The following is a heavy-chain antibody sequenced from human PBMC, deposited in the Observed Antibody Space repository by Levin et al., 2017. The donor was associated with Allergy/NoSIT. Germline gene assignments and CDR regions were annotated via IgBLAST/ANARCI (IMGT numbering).Heavy chain of an antibody. Sequence: GGSLRLSCAASGFTFSSYSMNWVRQAPGKGLEWVSSISSSSSYIYYADSVKGRFTISRNNAKNSLYLQMNSLRAEDTAVYYCARDQGSSGGYGMDVWGQGTTVTVSS. CDR2: ISSSSSYI. V-gene: IGHV3-21*01. CDR3: ARDQGSSGGYGMDV. D-gene: IGHD2-15*01. J-gene: IGHJ6*02. CDR1: GFTFSSYS.